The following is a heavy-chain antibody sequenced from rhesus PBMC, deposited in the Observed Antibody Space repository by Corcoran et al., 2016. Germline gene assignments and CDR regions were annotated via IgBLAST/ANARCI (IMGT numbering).Heavy chain of an antibody. J-gene: IGHJ4*01. CDR2: IYSNSEST. CDR3: ARRPEGYFDY. CDR1: GGSISSSNW. Sequence: QVQLQESGPGLVKPSETLSLTCAVSGGSISSSNWWSWIRQPPGKGLEWIGGIYSNSESTNYNPSLKSRVTISKDTSKNQFSLKLSSVTAADTAVYYCARRPEGYFDYWGQGVLVTVSS. V-gene: IGHV4S12*01.